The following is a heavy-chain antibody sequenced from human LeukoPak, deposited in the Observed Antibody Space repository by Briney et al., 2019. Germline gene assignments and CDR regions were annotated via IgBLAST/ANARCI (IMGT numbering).Heavy chain of an antibody. CDR3: AREGVAGTGLDY. Sequence: ASVTVSCTVSGYTFSIYNIHWVRQAPGQGLEWMGIINPSGGTSYAQNLQGRITMTRDTSTSTVYMELSSLRSEDTAVYYCAREGVAGTGLDYWGQGTLVTVSS. CDR2: INPSGGT. J-gene: IGHJ4*02. D-gene: IGHD6-13*01. CDR1: GYTFSIYN. V-gene: IGHV1-46*01.